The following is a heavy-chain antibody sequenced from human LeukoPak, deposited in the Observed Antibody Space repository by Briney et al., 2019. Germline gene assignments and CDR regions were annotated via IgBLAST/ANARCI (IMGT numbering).Heavy chain of an antibody. CDR1: GGTFSSYA. V-gene: IGHV1-69*05. CDR2: IIPIFGTA. J-gene: IGHJ5*02. CDR3: ARATYYDFWSGPPQFDP. D-gene: IGHD3-3*01. Sequence: SVKVSCKASGGTFSSYAISWVRQAPGQGLEWMGGIIPIFGTANYAQKFQGRVTITTDESTSTAYIELSSLRSEDTAVYYCARATYYDFWSGPPQFDPWGQGTLVTVSS.